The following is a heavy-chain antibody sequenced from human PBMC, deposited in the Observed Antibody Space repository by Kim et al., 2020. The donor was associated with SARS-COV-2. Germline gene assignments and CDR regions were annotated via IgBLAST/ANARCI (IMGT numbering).Heavy chain of an antibody. CDR2: IYSGGST. CDR3: ALASSSWYAFDY. D-gene: IGHD6-13*01. V-gene: IGHV3-66*02. J-gene: IGHJ4*02. Sequence: GGSLRLSCAASGFTVSSYYMSWVRQAPGKGLEWVSVIYSGGSTYYADSVKGRLTITRDNSQNTLYLQMNSLRAEDTAVYYCALASSSWYAFDYWGQGTLVTVSS. CDR1: GFTVSSYY.